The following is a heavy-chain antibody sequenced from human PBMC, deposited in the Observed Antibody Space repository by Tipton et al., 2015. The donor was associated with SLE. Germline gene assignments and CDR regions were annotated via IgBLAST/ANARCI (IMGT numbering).Heavy chain of an antibody. CDR1: RFIVSTSY. J-gene: IGHJ4*02. Sequence: SLRLSCAAYRFIVSTSYMSWVRRAPGKGLEWVSVIYSGGSTYYADSVKGRFTISRDNSKNTLYLQMNSLRAEDTAVYYCARDRGSGWFDFDYWGQGTLVTVSS. CDR2: IYSGGST. V-gene: IGHV3-53*05. D-gene: IGHD6-19*01. CDR3: ARDRGSGWFDFDY.